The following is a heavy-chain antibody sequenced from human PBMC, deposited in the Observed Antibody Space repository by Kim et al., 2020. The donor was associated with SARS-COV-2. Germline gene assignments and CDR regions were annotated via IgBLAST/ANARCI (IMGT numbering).Heavy chain of an antibody. CDR1: DYSITRGSY. CDR3: ARFDPYRYFDL. V-gene: IGHV4-38-2*02. CDR2: ISHSGST. D-gene: IGHD3-9*01. J-gene: IGHJ2*01. Sequence: SETLSLTCTVSDYSITRGSYWGWIRQPPGKGLEWIGTISHSGSTYYNPSLKSRVTMSVDTSNKQFSLYLSSVTAADTAVFYCARFDPYRYFDLWGRGTLVTVSS.